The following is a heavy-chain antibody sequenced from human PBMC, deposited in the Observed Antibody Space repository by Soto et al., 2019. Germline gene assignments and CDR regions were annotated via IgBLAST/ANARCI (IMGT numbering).Heavy chain of an antibody. CDR3: ARDRPNSGFDY. CDR2: IGYDGSNK. Sequence: QVQLVESGGGVVQPGRSLRLSCAASGFTFNSYGMHWVRQAPGKGLEWVAVIGYDGSNKYYGDSVKGRFTISRDNSKNTLYLQMNSLRAEDTAVYYCARDRPNSGFDYWGQGTLVTVSS. CDR1: GFTFNSYG. D-gene: IGHD7-27*01. J-gene: IGHJ4*02. V-gene: IGHV3-33*01.